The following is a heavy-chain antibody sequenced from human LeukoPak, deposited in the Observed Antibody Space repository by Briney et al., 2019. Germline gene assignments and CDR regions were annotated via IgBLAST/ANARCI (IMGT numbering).Heavy chain of an antibody. CDR1: GGSISSYY. D-gene: IGHD6-6*01. Sequence: SETLSLTCTVSGGSISSYYWSWIRHPPGKGLEWIGYIYTSGSTNYNPSLKSRVTISVDTSKNQFSLKLSSVTAADTAVYYCARRPVESSSYWFDPWGQGTLVTVSS. CDR3: ARRPVESSSYWFDP. V-gene: IGHV4-4*09. CDR2: IYTSGST. J-gene: IGHJ5*02.